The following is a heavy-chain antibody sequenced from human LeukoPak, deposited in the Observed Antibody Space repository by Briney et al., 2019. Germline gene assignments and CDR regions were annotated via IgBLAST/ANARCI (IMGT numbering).Heavy chain of an antibody. Sequence: GGSLRLSCAASGFTFSSYSMNWVRQAPGKGLEWVSYISSSSSTIYYADSVKGRFTISRDNAKNSLYLRMNSLRAEDTAVYYCARERSDYSFYYYYMDVWGKGTTVTVSS. V-gene: IGHV3-48*04. CDR2: ISSSSSTI. J-gene: IGHJ6*03. CDR1: GFTFSSYS. CDR3: ARERSDYSFYYYYMDV. D-gene: IGHD4-11*01.